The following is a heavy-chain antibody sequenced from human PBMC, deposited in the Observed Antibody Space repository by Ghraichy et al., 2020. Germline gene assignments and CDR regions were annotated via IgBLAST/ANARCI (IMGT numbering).Heavy chain of an antibody. V-gene: IGHV1-69*04. CDR1: GGTSSSYA. CDR2: IIPILGIA. CDR3: ASLGYCSSTSCQTRFDP. D-gene: IGHD2-2*01. J-gene: IGHJ5*02. Sequence: TVKVSCKASGGTSSSYAISWVRQAPGQGLEWMGRIIPILGIANYAQKFQGRVTITADKSTSTAYMELSSLRSEDTAVYYCASLGYCSSTSCQTRFDPWGQGTLVTVSS.